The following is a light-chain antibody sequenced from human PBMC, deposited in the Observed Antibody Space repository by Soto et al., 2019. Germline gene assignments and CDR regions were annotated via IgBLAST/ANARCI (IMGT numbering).Light chain of an antibody. V-gene: IGKV3-15*01. CDR3: QQYGSSPH. J-gene: IGKJ4*01. CDR1: QNIRSS. CDR2: DAS. Sequence: EVVMTQSPASLSASPGERVTLSCRASQNIRSSLAWYQQRPGQAPRLLIYDASTRATGIPPRFSGGGSGTEFTVTISRLEPEDFAVYYCQQYGSSPHFGGGTKVEIK.